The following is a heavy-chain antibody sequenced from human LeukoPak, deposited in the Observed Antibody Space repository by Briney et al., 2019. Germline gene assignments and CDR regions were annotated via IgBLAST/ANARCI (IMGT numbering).Heavy chain of an antibody. Sequence: SETLSLTCAVYGGSFSGYYWSWIRQPPGKGLEWIGEINHSGSTNYNPSLKSRVTISVDTSKNQFSLKLSSVTAADTAVYYYARGQGSWYQYGMDVWGQGTTVTVSS. V-gene: IGHV4-34*01. D-gene: IGHD6-13*01. CDR3: ARGQGSWYQYGMDV. CDR1: GGSFSGYY. CDR2: INHSGST. J-gene: IGHJ6*02.